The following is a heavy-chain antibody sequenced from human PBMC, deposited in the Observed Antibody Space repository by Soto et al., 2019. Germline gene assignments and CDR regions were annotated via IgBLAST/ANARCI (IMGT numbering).Heavy chain of an antibody. CDR1: GGTFSSYA. V-gene: IGHV1-69*13. D-gene: IGHD3-9*01. CDR2: IIPIFGTA. J-gene: IGHJ5*02. Sequence: SVKVSCKASGGTFSSYAISWVRQAPGQGLEWMGGIIPIFGTANYAQKFQGRVTITADESTSTAYMELSSLRSEDTAVYYCARDDSYDILTGYYGWFDPWGQGTLVTVSS. CDR3: ARDDSYDILTGYYGWFDP.